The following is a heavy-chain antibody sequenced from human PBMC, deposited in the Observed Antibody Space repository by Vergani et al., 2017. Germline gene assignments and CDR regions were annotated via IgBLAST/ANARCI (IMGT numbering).Heavy chain of an antibody. CDR3: VHRLGYFDWDGAFDV. J-gene: IGHJ3*01. CDR1: GFSLTTGGEG. D-gene: IGHD3-9*01. Sequence: QITLRESGPTLVKPTQTLTLTCTFSGFSLTTGGEGVGWIRQPSGRALEWLAFVYWNDDESYSPSLKSRVNITKDTSKNEVIHTMATIDPVDTATYYCVHRLGYFDWDGAFDVWGPGTMVTVSS. CDR2: VYWNDDE. V-gene: IGHV2-5*01.